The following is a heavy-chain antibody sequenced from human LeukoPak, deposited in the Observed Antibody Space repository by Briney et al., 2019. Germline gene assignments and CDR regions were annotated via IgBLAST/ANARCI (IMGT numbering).Heavy chain of an antibody. CDR3: ARDRHGIHSAFDV. CDR1: GFTFSSYG. J-gene: IGHJ3*01. V-gene: IGHV3-30*19. Sequence: PGGSLRLSCAASGFTFSSYGMHWVRQAPGKGLEWVAVISSDGSITSYGDSVKGRFTISRDNAKNTLYLQMSSLRAEDTAVYYCARDRHGIHSAFDVWGQGTVVTVS. CDR2: ISSDGSIT.